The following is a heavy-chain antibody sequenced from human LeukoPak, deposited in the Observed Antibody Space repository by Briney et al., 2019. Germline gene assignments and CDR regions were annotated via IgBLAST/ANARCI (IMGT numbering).Heavy chain of an antibody. CDR3: AREDGYCSGGNCYSYFDS. J-gene: IGHJ4*02. Sequence: GGSLRLSCAASGFTFSHFWMSWVRQAPGKGLEWVAYIKKTGSETYYVDSVRGRFTITRDNTRNSLFLQMYSLRAEDTAVYFCAREDGYCSGGNCYSYFDSWGQGTLVTVSS. CDR2: IKKTGSET. V-gene: IGHV3-7*01. CDR1: GFTFSHFW. D-gene: IGHD2-15*01.